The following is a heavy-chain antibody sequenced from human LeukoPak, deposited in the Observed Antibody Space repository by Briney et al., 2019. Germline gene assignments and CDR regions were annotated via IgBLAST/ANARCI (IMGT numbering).Heavy chain of an antibody. CDR3: ARDMHSSYEY. Sequence: GGSLRLSCAASGFTFSTYWMSWLRQAPGRGLEWVASIKQDGGEKYYVDAVMGRFTISKDNAKNSLYLQMNSLRVEDTAVYYCARDMHSSYEYWGQGTLVSVTS. D-gene: IGHD2-2*01. V-gene: IGHV3-7*05. CDR1: GFTFSTYW. J-gene: IGHJ4*02. CDR2: IKQDGGEK.